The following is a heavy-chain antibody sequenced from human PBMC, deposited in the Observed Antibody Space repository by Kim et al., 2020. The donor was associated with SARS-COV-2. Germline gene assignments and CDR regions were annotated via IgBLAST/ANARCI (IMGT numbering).Heavy chain of an antibody. D-gene: IGHD2-15*01. CDR2: IYYSGST. J-gene: IGHJ6*02. CDR1: GGSISSYY. CDR3: ARGGGYYYYGMDV. V-gene: IGHV4-59*13. Sequence: SETLSLTCTVSGGSISSYYWSWIRQPPGKGLEWIGYIYYSGSTNYNPSLKSRVTITVDTSKNQFSLKLSSVTAADTAVYYCARGGGYYYYGMDVWGQGTTVTVSS.